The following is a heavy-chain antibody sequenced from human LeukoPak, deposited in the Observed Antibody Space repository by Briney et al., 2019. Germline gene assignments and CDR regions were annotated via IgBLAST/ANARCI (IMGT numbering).Heavy chain of an antibody. CDR3: AKSQLTQYYYDSSGYSYFDY. D-gene: IGHD3-22*01. V-gene: IGHV3-9*01. J-gene: IGHJ4*02. Sequence: GGSLRLSCAASGFTFDDYAMHWVRHAPGKGLEWVSGISWNSGSIGYADSVKGRFTISRDNAKNSLYLQMNSLRAEDTALYYCAKSQLTQYYYDSSGYSYFDYWGQGTLVTVSS. CDR1: GFTFDDYA. CDR2: ISWNSGSI.